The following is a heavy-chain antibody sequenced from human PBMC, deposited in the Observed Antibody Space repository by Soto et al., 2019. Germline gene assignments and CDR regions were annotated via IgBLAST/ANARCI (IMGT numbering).Heavy chain of an antibody. D-gene: IGHD3-22*01. CDR1: GFTFGSYA. Sequence: GGSMRLSCAASGFTFGSYAMRWVRKAPGKGLEWVSAISGSGGSTYYADSVKGRFTISRDNSKNTLYLQMNSLRAEDTAVYYCAKDPYYDSSGYYYRGLFDYWGQGTLVTVSS. CDR2: ISGSGGST. CDR3: AKDPYYDSSGYYYRGLFDY. J-gene: IGHJ4*02. V-gene: IGHV3-23*01.